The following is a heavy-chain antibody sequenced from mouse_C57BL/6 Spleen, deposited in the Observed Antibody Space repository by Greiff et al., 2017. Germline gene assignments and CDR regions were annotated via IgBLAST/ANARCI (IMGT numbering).Heavy chain of an antibody. Sequence: QVQLQQPGAELVKPGASVKMSCKASGYTFTSYWITWVKQRPGQGLEWIGDIYPGSGSTNYNEKFKSKATLTVDTSSSTAYMQLSSLTSEDSAVYYCARKFRITKVVDWYFDVWGTGTTVTVSS. J-gene: IGHJ1*03. CDR3: ARKFRITKVVDWYFDV. CDR2: IYPGSGST. CDR1: GYTFTSYW. D-gene: IGHD1-1*01. V-gene: IGHV1-55*01.